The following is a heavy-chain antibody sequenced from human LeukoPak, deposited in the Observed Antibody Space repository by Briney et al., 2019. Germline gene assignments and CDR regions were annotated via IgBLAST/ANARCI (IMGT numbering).Heavy chain of an antibody. D-gene: IGHD3-16*01. CDR1: GFTFSSYW. Sequence: GGYLRLSCAASGFTFSSYWMNWARQAPGKGLEWVASINHNGNVNYYVDSVKGRFTISRDNAKNSLYLQMSNLRAEDTAVYFCARGGGLDVWGQGATVTVSS. CDR3: ARGGGLDV. CDR2: INHNGNVN. V-gene: IGHV3-7*03. J-gene: IGHJ6*02.